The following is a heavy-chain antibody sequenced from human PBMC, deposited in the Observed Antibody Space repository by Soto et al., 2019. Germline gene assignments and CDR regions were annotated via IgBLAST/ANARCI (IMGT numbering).Heavy chain of an antibody. CDR1: GGSINTATHS. V-gene: IGHV4-30-2*01. CDR2: IYHSGST. J-gene: IGHJ4*02. CDR3: ARGGGVTTTGDDY. D-gene: IGHD4-4*01. Sequence: QLQLQESGSGLVKPSQTLSLTCAVSGGSINTATHSWSWIRQPPGKGLEWIGYIYHSGSTYYNPSVKGRVTISIGKFNNRFSLRRSSVTAADTAVYYWARGGGVTTTGDDYWGQGILVTVSS.